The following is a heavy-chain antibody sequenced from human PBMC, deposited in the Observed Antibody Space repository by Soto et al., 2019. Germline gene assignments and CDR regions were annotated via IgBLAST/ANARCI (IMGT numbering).Heavy chain of an antibody. CDR2: IYYSGST. Sequence: SETLSLTCAVSGDSISSSGFYWGWIRQPPGKGLEWIGSIYYSGSTYYNPSLKSRVTISVDTSKSQFSLRMRSVTAADTAVYYCARRQQWLAGYFDYWGQGTLVTVSS. J-gene: IGHJ4*02. CDR1: GDSISSSGFY. D-gene: IGHD6-19*01. CDR3: ARRQQWLAGYFDY. V-gene: IGHV4-39*01.